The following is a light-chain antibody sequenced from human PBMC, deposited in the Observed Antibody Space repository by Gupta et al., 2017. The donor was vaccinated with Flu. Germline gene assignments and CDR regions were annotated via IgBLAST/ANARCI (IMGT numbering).Light chain of an antibody. Sequence: QSVLTQPPSASGTPGQRVTISCSGSSSNIESHTVNWYQQLPETAPKLLIYYNNQRPSGVPHRFSGSKSGTSASLAISGLQSEDEADYYCAAWDDSLNGVVFGGGTKLTVL. J-gene: IGLJ2*01. CDR3: AAWDDSLNGVV. V-gene: IGLV1-44*01. CDR1: SSNIESHT. CDR2: YNN.